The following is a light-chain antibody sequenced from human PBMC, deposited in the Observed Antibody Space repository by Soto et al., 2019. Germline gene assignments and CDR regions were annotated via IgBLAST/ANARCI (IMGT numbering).Light chain of an antibody. V-gene: IGKV2D-29*01. Sequence: DVVLTQTPLALSGTPGQAASIACEASQTMLRSDGTPYLYAYLQKGGQPPQLLIYEVSKRFSGVPDRFSGSGSGTDFTLKIIRVEAEDVGFYYCMRSAQPTVTFGQGTRLEIK. CDR2: EVS. CDR3: MRSAQPTVT. J-gene: IGKJ5*01. CDR1: QTMLRSDGTPY.